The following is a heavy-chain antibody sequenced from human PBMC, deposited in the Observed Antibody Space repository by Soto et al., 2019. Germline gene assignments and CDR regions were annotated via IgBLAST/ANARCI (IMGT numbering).Heavy chain of an antibody. D-gene: IGHD6-19*01. CDR3: ARDGSSGWYVDY. Sequence: QVQLQESGPGLVKPSQTLSLTCTVSGGSISSGGYYWSWIRQHPGKGLEWIGYIYYSGSTYYNPYLKSRLTISVDTSKNQFSLKLSSVTAADTAVYYCARDGSSGWYVDYWGQGTLVAVSS. CDR2: IYYSGST. V-gene: IGHV4-31*03. CDR1: GGSISSGGYY. J-gene: IGHJ4*02.